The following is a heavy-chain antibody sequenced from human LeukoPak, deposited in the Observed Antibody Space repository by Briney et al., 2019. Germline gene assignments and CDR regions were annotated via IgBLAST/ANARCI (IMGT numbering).Heavy chain of an antibody. CDR3: AKYLAVAGTDYYFDY. CDR2: IRYDGSNK. CDR1: GFTFSSYG. D-gene: IGHD6-19*01. V-gene: IGHV3-30*02. Sequence: PGGSLRLSYAASGFTFSSYGMHWVRQAPGKGLDWVAFIRYDGSNKYYADSVKGRFTISRDNSKNTLYLQMNSLRAEDTAVYYCAKYLAVAGTDYYFDYWGQGTLVTVSS. J-gene: IGHJ4*02.